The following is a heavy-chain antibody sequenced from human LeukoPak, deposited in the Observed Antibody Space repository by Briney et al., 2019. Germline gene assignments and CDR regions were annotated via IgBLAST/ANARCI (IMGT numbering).Heavy chain of an antibody. CDR2: IYYSGTT. V-gene: IGHV4-59*01. CDR1: GGSISSYY. CDR3: ARRLPYSGYDDDDFHYFYMDV. Sequence: ASETLSLTCTVSGGSISSYYWGWIRQPPGKGLGWIGYIYYSGTTNYNPSLKSRVTISVDTSKNQFSLRLSSVTAADTAVYFCARRLPYSGYDDDDFHYFYMDVWGKGTTVTISS. J-gene: IGHJ6*03. D-gene: IGHD5-12*01.